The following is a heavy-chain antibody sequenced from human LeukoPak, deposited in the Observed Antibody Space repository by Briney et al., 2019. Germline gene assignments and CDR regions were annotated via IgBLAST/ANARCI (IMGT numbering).Heavy chain of an antibody. D-gene: IGHD3-16*01. V-gene: IGHV1-2*02. J-gene: IGHJ3*02. CDR2: VIPSSGGT. Sequence: ASVKVSCKASGYTFNVYYIHWPRQAPGQGLEWMGWVIPSSGGTNYAQKFNDRVTMTREVSISTAYMELSSLTYDDTAVYYCARGVLLQGRGAFDIWGQGSLVTVSS. CDR3: ARGVLLQGRGAFDI. CDR1: GYTFNVYY.